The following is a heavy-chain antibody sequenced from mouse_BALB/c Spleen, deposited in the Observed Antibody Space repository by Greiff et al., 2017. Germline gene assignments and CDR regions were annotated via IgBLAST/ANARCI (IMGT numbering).Heavy chain of an antibody. CDR1: GYSFTGYY. Sequence: EVQLQQSGTEPVKPGASVKISRKASGYSFTGYYMHRVKPSHVKSLEWIGRINPYNGSTSYNQNFKDKASLTVDKSSSTAYMELHSLPSEDSAVYYCARWGDYYAMDYWGQGTSVTVSS. V-gene: IGHV1-26*01. CDR2: INPYNGST. J-gene: IGHJ4*01. CDR3: ARWGDYYAMDY.